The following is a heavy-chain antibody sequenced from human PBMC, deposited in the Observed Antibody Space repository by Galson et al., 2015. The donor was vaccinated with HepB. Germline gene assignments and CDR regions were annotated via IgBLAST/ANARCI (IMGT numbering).Heavy chain of an antibody. CDR2: INTNGGST. Sequence: SLRLSCAASGFTFSSYAMHWVRQAPGKGLAYVSAINTNGGSTNYASSVKGRFTISRDNSKKTLDLQMGSLRAEDMAVYYCARLYCSVSSFFFDYWGQATLVTVSS. V-gene: IGHV3-64*01. CDR3: ARLYCSVSSFFFDY. CDR1: GFTFSSYA. D-gene: IGHD2-15*01. J-gene: IGHJ4*02.